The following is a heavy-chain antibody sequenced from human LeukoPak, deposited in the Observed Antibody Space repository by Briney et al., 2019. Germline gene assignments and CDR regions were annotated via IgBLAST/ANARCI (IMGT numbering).Heavy chain of an antibody. J-gene: IGHJ4*02. V-gene: IGHV2-5*02. D-gene: IGHD6-19*01. CDR3: AHRSSGLLNFDY. CDR2: IYWGGDK. Sequence: ESGPTLLNPPQALTLTFTFYGFSPSSSGGGVGWIRQPPGKALEWLSLIYWGGDKRYNTSLKSRLTITKDTSKNQVVLTLTNMDPVDTATYYCAHRSSGLLNFDYWGQGTLVTVSS. CDR1: GFSPSSSGGG.